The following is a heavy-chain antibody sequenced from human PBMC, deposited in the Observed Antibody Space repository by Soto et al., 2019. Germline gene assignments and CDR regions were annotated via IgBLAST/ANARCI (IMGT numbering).Heavy chain of an antibody. Sequence: SETLSLTCTVSGGSISSSSYYWGWIRQPPGKGLEWIGEINHSGSTNYNPSLKSRVTISVDTSKNQFSLKLSSVTAADTAVYYCARQRREPPYDFWSGYVRGRDYYYYYYGMDVWGQGTTVTVSS. J-gene: IGHJ6*02. CDR3: ARQRREPPYDFWSGYVRGRDYYYYYYGMDV. D-gene: IGHD3-3*01. CDR2: INHSGST. CDR1: GGSISSSSYY. V-gene: IGHV4-39*07.